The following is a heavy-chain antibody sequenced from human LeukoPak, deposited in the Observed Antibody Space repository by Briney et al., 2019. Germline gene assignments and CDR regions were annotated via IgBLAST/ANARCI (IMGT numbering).Heavy chain of an antibody. V-gene: IGHV3-23*01. CDR3: ARRAGAYSHPYDY. D-gene: IGHD4/OR15-4a*01. Sequence: PGGSLRLSCAASGFTFRNYGMSWVRQAPGKGMEWVSHISGRGDSTRYSDSVKGRFTISRDNSKNTLYLQMNSLRAEDTAVYYCARRAGAYSHPYDYWGQGTLVTVSS. J-gene: IGHJ4*02. CDR2: ISGRGDST. CDR1: GFTFRNYG.